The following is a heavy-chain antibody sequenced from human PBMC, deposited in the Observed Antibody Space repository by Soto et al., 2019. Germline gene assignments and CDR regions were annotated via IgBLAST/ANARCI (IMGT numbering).Heavy chain of an antibody. Sequence: SETMSLTCAAYGGSVSGYYWSWIRQPPGKGLEWIGEINHSGSTNYNPSLKSRVTISVDTSKNQFSLKLSSVTAADTAVYYCARGSIAAAGNWFDPWGQGTLVTVSS. CDR2: INHSGST. CDR1: GGSVSGYY. D-gene: IGHD6-13*01. V-gene: IGHV4-34*01. J-gene: IGHJ5*02. CDR3: ARGSIAAAGNWFDP.